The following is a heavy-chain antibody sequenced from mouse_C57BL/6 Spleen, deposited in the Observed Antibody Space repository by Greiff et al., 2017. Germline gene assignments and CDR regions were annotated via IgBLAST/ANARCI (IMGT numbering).Heavy chain of an antibody. Sequence: DVMLVESGGGLVKPGGSLKLSCAASGFTFSDYGMHWVRQAPEKGLEWVAYISSGSSTIYYADTVKGRFNISRDNAKNTLFLQMTSLRSEDTAMYYCARLYSNYGDYWGQGTTLTVSS. CDR2: ISSGSSTI. CDR1: GFTFSDYG. CDR3: ARLYSNYGDY. V-gene: IGHV5-17*01. D-gene: IGHD2-5*01. J-gene: IGHJ2*01.